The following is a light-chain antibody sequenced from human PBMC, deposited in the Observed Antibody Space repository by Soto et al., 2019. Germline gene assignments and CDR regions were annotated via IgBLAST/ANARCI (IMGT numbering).Light chain of an antibody. CDR3: QQYGSSRNT. V-gene: IGKV3-20*01. CDR2: GAT. J-gene: IGKJ4*01. Sequence: EIVLTQSPGTLSLSPGERATLSCRASQSVSSSYLAWYQQKPGQAPRLLIYGATSRATGIPDRFSGCGSGTDFTLTISRLEPEDFAVYYCQQYGSSRNTFGGGTKVEIK. CDR1: QSVSSSY.